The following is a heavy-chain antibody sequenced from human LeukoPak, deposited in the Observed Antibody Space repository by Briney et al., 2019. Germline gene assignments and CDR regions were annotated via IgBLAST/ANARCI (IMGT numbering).Heavy chain of an antibody. D-gene: IGHD3-22*01. V-gene: IGHV1-24*01. CDR1: GYTLTELS. Sequence: ASVKVSCKVSGYTLTELSMHWVRQAPGKGLEWMGGFDPEDGETIYAQKFQGRVTMTEDTSTDTAYMELSSLRSEDTAVYYCATANYDSSGYGPFGYWGQGTLVTVSS. J-gene: IGHJ4*02. CDR2: FDPEDGET. CDR3: ATANYDSSGYGPFGY.